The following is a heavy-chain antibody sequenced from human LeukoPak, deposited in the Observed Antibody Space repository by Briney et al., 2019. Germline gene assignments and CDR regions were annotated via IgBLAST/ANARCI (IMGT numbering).Heavy chain of an antibody. D-gene: IGHD1-26*01. J-gene: IGHJ5*02. V-gene: IGHV1-18*01. CDR3: ARHGRAVMNVWFDP. CDR1: GYTFTNHD. CDR2: ISVYSRNT. Sequence: ASVKVACKASGYTFTNHDISWVRQAPGQGLEWMGFISVYSRNTNYAQHFQGRVTMTTDTSTSTAYMELRSLRADDTAVYYCARHGRAVMNVWFDPWGQGTLVSVSS.